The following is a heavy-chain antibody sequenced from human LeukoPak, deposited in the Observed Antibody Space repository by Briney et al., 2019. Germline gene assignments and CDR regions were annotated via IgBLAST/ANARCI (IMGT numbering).Heavy chain of an antibody. Sequence: SETLSLTCTVSGGSISSSSYYWGWIRPPPGKGLEWIGSIYYSGSTYYNPSLKSRVTISVDTSKNQFSLKLSSVTAADTAVYYCARHIYSSSCPYLDYWGQGTLVTVSS. V-gene: IGHV4-39*01. CDR3: ARHIYSSSCPYLDY. CDR1: GGSISSSSYY. J-gene: IGHJ4*02. CDR2: IYYSGST. D-gene: IGHD6-13*01.